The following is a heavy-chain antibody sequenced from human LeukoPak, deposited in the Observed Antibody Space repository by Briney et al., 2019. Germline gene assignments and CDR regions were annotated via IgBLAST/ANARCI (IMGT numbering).Heavy chain of an antibody. J-gene: IGHJ5*02. CDR2: MNPNSGNT. V-gene: IGHV1-8*03. CDR1: GYTFTTYD. CDR3: ARGSLKGYEIVDP. Sequence: GASVKVSCKASGYTFTTYDITWVRQATGQGLEWMGWMNPNSGNTAYAQTFQGRVTITRNTSISPAYMELTSLRSEDTAVYYCARGSLKGYEIVDPWGQGTLVTVSS. D-gene: IGHD2-2*01.